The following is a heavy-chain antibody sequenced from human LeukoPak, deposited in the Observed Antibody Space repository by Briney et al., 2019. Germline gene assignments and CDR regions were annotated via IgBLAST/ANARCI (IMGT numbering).Heavy chain of an antibody. D-gene: IGHD5-24*01. CDR1: GLPFSGFD. Sequence: PGGSLTLSCVGSGLPFSGFDLNWVRQAPGKGLEWVSYIKHDGSLKTYADSVKGRFTISRDDTRNSLSLQMNSLRPEDTAIYYCARRFRDWGQGILVT. CDR2: IKHDGSLK. V-gene: IGHV3-48*03. CDR3: ARRFRD. J-gene: IGHJ4*02.